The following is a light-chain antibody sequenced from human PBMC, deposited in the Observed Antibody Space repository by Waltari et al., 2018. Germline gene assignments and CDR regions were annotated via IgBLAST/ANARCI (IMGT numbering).Light chain of an antibody. CDR1: SSDVGAYNY. V-gene: IGLV2-8*01. Sequence: QSALTQPPSASGSPGQSVPISCTGNSSDVGAYNYVSWYQQHPGNAPKLMIYEVTKRPSGVPDRFSGSKSGNTASLTVSGLQAEDEADYYCSSYADNTWIFGGGTKLTVL. CDR2: EVT. CDR3: SSYADNTWI. J-gene: IGLJ2*01.